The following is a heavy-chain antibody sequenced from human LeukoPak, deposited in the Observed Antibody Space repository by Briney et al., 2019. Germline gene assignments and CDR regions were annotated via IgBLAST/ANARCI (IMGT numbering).Heavy chain of an antibody. CDR3: AKEWAYLIYYYYGMDV. D-gene: IGHD2/OR15-2a*01. V-gene: IGHV3-23*01. Sequence: GASLRLSCAVSGFTFSSYAMRWVRPAPGKGLEWVSGISGSDGSTYYADSVKGRFTISRDNSKNTLYLQMNSLRAEDTAVYYCAKEWAYLIYYYYGMDVWGQGTTVTVSS. CDR2: ISGSDGST. CDR1: GFTFSSYA. J-gene: IGHJ6*02.